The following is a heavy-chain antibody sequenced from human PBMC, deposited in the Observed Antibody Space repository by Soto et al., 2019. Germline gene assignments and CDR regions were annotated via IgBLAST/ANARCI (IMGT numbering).Heavy chain of an antibody. CDR3: AREGDGYITN. CDR2: IYHSGST. D-gene: IGHD5-12*01. J-gene: IGHJ4*02. Sequence: SETLSLTCAVSGGSISSGGYSWSWIRQPPGKGLEWIGYIYHSGSTYYNPSLKSRVTISVDRSKNQFSLKLSSVTAADTAVYYCAREGDGYITNWGQGTLVTVSS. V-gene: IGHV4-30-2*01. CDR1: GGSISSGGYS.